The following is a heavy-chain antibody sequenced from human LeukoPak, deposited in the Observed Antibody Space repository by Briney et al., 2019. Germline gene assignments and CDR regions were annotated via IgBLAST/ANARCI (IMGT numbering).Heavy chain of an antibody. V-gene: IGHV3-7*01. CDR3: ARDSAGNDY. Sequence: PGGSLRLSCAGAGLSFSSYGMHWVRQAPGKGLEWVANIRQDGSEKYYVDSVKGRFTISRDNAKNSLYLQMNSLRAEDTAMYYCARDSAGNDYWGQGTLVTVSS. CDR1: GLSFSSYG. J-gene: IGHJ4*02. D-gene: IGHD6-13*01. CDR2: IRQDGSEK.